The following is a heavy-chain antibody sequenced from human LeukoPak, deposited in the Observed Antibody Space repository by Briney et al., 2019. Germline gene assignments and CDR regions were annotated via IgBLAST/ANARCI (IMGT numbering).Heavy chain of an antibody. D-gene: IGHD3-9*01. CDR3: TTVGYFDWLLGTMIDY. CDR1: GFTFSSYA. Sequence: GGSLRLSCADSGFTFSSYAMNWVRQAPGKGLEWVGRIKSKTDGGTTDYAAPVKGRFTISRDDSKNTLYLQMNSLKTEDTAVYYCTTVGYFDWLLGTMIDYWGQGTLVTVSS. CDR2: IKSKTDGGTT. J-gene: IGHJ4*02. V-gene: IGHV3-15*07.